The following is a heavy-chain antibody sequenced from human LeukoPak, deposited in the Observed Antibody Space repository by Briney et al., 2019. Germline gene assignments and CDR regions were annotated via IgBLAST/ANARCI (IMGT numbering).Heavy chain of an antibody. Sequence: GGPLRLSCAASGFTFSSYAMSWVRQAPGKGLEWVSAISGSGGSTYYADSVKGRFTISRDNSKNTLYLQMNSLRAEDTAVYYCAKLPTIRGEAPDYWGQGTLVTVSS. CDR3: AKLPTIRGEAPDY. D-gene: IGHD7-27*01. J-gene: IGHJ4*02. CDR1: GFTFSSYA. V-gene: IGHV3-23*01. CDR2: ISGSGGST.